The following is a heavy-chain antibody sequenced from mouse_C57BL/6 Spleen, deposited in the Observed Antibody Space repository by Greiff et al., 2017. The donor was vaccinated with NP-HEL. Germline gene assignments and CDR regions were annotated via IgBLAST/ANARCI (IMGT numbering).Heavy chain of an antibody. D-gene: IGHD1-1*01. CDR1: GYSITSGYY. CDR3: AREGIITTMDY. V-gene: IGHV3-6*01. J-gene: IGHJ4*01. Sequence: EVQLVESGPGLVKPSQSLSLTCSVTGYSITSGYYWNWIRQFPGNKLEWMGYISYDGSNNYNPSLKNRISITRDTSKNQFFLKLNSVTTEDTATYYCAREGIITTMDYWGQGTSVTVSS. CDR2: ISYDGSN.